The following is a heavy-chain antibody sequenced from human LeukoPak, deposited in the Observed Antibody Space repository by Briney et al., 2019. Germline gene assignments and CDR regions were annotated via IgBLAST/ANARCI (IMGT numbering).Heavy chain of an antibody. J-gene: IGHJ6*03. CDR1: GGFIGTYY. CDR2: IYYSGST. D-gene: IGHD4-11*01. V-gene: IGHV4-59*01. Sequence: PSETLSLTCTVSGGFIGTYYWSWIRQPPGKGLEWIGYIYYSGSTNYNPSLKSRVTISVDTSKNQFSLKLSSVTAADTAVYYCARDKKSSKDNTRENYYYYMDVWGKGTTVTVSS. CDR3: ARDKKSSKDNTRENYYYYMDV.